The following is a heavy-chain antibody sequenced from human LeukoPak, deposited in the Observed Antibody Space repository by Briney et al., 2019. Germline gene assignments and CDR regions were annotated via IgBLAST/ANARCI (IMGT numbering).Heavy chain of an antibody. CDR3: ARGYDILTGFDC. CDR1: GFTFSSYS. D-gene: IGHD3-9*01. J-gene: IGHJ4*02. Sequence: GGSLRLSCAASGFTFSSYSMNWVRQAPGKGLEWVSSISSSSSYIYYADSVKGRFTISRDNAKNSLYLQMNSLRAEDTAVYYCARGYDILTGFDCWGQGTLVTVSS. V-gene: IGHV3-21*01. CDR2: ISSSSSYI.